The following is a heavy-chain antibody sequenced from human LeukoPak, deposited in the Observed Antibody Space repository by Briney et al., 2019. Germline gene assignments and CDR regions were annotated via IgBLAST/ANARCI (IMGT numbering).Heavy chain of an antibody. CDR1: GFSFSDYY. V-gene: IGHV3-11*04. CDR3: ARTNVDTAMVSFDY. J-gene: IGHJ4*02. CDR2: INSSGNTV. D-gene: IGHD5-18*01. Sequence: GGSLRLSCAATGFSFSDYYMSWIRQAPGKGLEWLSYINSSGNTVYHADSVKGRFTISRDNAKNSLYLQMNSLRAEDTAVYYCARTNVDTAMVSFDYWGQGTLVTVSS.